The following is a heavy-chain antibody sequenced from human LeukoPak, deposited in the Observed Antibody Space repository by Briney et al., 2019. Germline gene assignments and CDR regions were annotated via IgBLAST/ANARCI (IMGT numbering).Heavy chain of an antibody. CDR3: AKGSQAVAGRALDY. J-gene: IGHJ4*02. V-gene: IGHV3-30*18. CDR1: GFTFSSYG. D-gene: IGHD6-19*01. Sequence: PGRSLRLSCAASGFTFSSYGMHWVRQAPGRGLEWVAVISYDGSNKYYADSVKGRFTISRDNSKNTLYLQMNSLRAEDTAVYYCAKGSQAVAGRALDYWGQGTLVTVSS. CDR2: ISYDGSNK.